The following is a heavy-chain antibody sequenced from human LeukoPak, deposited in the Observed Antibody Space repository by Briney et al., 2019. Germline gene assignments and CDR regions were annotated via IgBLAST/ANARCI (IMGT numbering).Heavy chain of an antibody. CDR1: GYTFTGYY. CDR3: STAFGVVDFDY. V-gene: IGHV1-2*02. CDR2: INPNSGGT. J-gene: IGHJ4*02. Sequence: ASVKVSCKASGYTFTGYYMHWVRQAPGQGLEWIGWINPNSGGTNYAQKFQGRVTMTRDTSISTAYMELSRLTSDDTAVYYCSTAFGVVDFDYWGQGTLVTVSS. D-gene: IGHD3-3*01.